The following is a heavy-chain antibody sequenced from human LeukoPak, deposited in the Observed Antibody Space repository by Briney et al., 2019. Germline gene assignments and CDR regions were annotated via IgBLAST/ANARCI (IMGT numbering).Heavy chain of an antibody. J-gene: IGHJ4*02. D-gene: IGHD5-18*01. V-gene: IGHV1-69*01. Sequence: SVKVSCKASGGTFSSYAISWVRQAPGQGLEWMGGIIPILGTANYAQKFQGRVTITADESTSTAYMELSSLRSEDTAVYYCARGGYSYGYPGDYWGQGTLVTVSS. CDR1: GGTFSSYA. CDR3: ARGGYSYGYPGDY. CDR2: IIPILGTA.